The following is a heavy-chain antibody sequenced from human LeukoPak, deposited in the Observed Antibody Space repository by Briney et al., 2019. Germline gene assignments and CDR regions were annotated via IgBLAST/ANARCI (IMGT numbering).Heavy chain of an antibody. D-gene: IGHD1-14*01. V-gene: IGHV3-9*01. Sequence: GRSLRLSCAASGFTFDDYAMHWVRQAPGKGLEWVSGISWNSGSIGYADSVKGRFTISRDNAKNSLYLRMNSLRAEDTALYYCAKATEGIWFDPWGQGTLVTVSS. CDR3: AKATEGIWFDP. CDR2: ISWNSGSI. CDR1: GFTFDDYA. J-gene: IGHJ5*02.